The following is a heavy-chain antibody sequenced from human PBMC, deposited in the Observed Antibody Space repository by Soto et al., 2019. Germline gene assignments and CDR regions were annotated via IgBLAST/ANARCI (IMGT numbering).Heavy chain of an antibody. D-gene: IGHD4-17*01. J-gene: IGHJ5*02. CDR2: IYYSGST. CDR3: VRHSRTLRILDDYGVYGLHWFDP. V-gene: IGHV4-31*03. CDR1: GGSISSGGYY. Sequence: QVQLQESGPGLVKPSQTLSLTCTVSGGSISSGGYYWSWIRQHPGKGLEWIGYIYYSGSTYYNPSPKSRVTISVDTPKNRFSLKPSSRTAADTSGYYIVRHSRTLRILDDYGVYGLHWFDPWGKGHLATAST.